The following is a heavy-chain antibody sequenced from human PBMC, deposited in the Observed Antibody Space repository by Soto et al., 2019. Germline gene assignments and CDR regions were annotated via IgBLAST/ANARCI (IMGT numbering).Heavy chain of an antibody. D-gene: IGHD3-22*01. CDR3: ARDYHYVSSGYKSSTSSEI. CDR1: GFPFSSYI. J-gene: IGHJ4*01. V-gene: IGHV3-21*01. CDR2: ISSSSSYI. Sequence: GGSLRLSCAASGFPFSSYIMHLVRQTPGKGLEWVSSISSSSSYIYYADSVKGRFTISRDKANNSLYLQMNSLRADDTAVYYSARDYHYVSSGYKSSTSSEIWRHRTLVTVS.